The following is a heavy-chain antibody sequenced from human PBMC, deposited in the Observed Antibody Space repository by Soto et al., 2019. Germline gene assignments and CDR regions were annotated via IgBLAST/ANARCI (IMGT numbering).Heavy chain of an antibody. CDR1: GYTFTSYD. J-gene: IGHJ5*02. CDR3: ARRRSSGWYDWFDP. CDR2: MNPNSGNT. Sequence: QVQLVQSGAEVKKPGASVKVSCKASGYTFTSYDINWVRQATGQGLEWMGWMNPNSGNTGYAQKFQGRVTMTRNTSISTAYMELSSPRSEDTAVYYCARRRSSGWYDWFDPWGQGTLVTVSS. D-gene: IGHD6-19*01. V-gene: IGHV1-8*01.